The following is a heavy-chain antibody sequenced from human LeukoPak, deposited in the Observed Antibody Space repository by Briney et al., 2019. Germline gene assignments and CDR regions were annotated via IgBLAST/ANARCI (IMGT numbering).Heavy chain of an antibody. J-gene: IGHJ6*02. Sequence: SQTLSLTCAISGDIVSSNSAAWNWIRQSPSRGLEWLERTYYRSKWYNDYAVSVKSRITINPDTSKNQFSLQLNSVTPEDTAVYYCARDVPHYDILTGDYYYYGMDVWGQGTTVTVSS. CDR3: ARDVPHYDILTGDYYYYGMDV. CDR1: GDIVSSNSAA. D-gene: IGHD3-9*01. V-gene: IGHV6-1*01. CDR2: TYYRSKWYN.